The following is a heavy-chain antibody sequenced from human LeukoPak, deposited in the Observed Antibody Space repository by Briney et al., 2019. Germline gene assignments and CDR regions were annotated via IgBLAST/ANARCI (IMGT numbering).Heavy chain of an antibody. J-gene: IGHJ4*02. CDR3: ARELVVVAAIDY. V-gene: IGHV4-39*07. Sequence: PSETLSLTCTVSGGSISSSSYYWGWIRQPPGKGLEWIGEINHSGSTNYNPSLKSRVTISVDTSKNQFSLKLSSVTAADTAVYYCARELVVVAAIDYWGQGTLVTVSS. CDR1: GGSISSSSYY. CDR2: INHSGST. D-gene: IGHD2-15*01.